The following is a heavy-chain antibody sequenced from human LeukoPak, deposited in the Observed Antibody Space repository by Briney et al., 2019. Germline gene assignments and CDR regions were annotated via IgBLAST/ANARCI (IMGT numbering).Heavy chain of an antibody. J-gene: IGHJ3*02. CDR3: ARGLFVSGAFDI. CDR2: INHSGST. V-gene: IGHV4-34*01. D-gene: IGHD2-21*01. Sequence: SETLSLTCAVYGGSFSGYYWSWIRQPPGKGLEWIGEINHSGSTNYNPSLKSRVTISVDTSKNQFSLKLSSVSAADTAVYYCARGLFVSGAFDIWGQGTMVTVSS. CDR1: GGSFSGYY.